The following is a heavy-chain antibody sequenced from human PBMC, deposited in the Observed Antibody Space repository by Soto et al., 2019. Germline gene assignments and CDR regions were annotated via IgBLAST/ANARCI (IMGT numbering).Heavy chain of an antibody. Sequence: GGSLRLSCISSGFTFRTYTMNWVRQAPGKGLEWVSGIRGFSPYTFYAESVRGRFTISRDNAKNSLFLQMDSLRAEDTAVYYCARDRGYDAHDYYYNALDVWGQGTTVTVSS. CDR3: ARDRGYDAHDYYYNALDV. CDR1: GFTFRTYT. J-gene: IGHJ6*02. V-gene: IGHV3-21*01. D-gene: IGHD3-10*01. CDR2: IRGFSPYT.